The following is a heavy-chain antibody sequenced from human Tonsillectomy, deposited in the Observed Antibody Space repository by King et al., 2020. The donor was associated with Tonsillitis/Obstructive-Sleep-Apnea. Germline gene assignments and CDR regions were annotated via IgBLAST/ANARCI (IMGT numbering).Heavy chain of an antibody. CDR1: GLTFSSYS. V-gene: IGHV3-23*04. CDR2: ISGSGSTT. J-gene: IGHJ4*02. Sequence: VQLVESGGGLVQPGESLRVSCAVSGLTFSSYSMSWVRQAPGKGLEWVSGISGSGSTTYHADSVKGRFTISRDNSNNTLYPQMSSLRAEDTAIYYCAKSAGVTTAPIDFWGQGTLVTVSS. D-gene: IGHD1-26*01. CDR3: AKSAGVTTAPIDF.